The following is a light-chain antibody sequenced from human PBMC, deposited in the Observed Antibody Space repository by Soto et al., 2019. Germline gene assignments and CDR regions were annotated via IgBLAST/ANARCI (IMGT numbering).Light chain of an antibody. Sequence: EIVLTQSPGTLSLSPGERATLSCRASQSVSSTYLAWYQQKPGQAPRLLIYDTSRRATGIPDRFSGSGSGTDFTLTISRLEPEDYTVYYCQQYGSSPTFGGGTKVEIK. CDR1: QSVSSTY. CDR3: QQYGSSPT. J-gene: IGKJ4*01. CDR2: DTS. V-gene: IGKV3-20*01.